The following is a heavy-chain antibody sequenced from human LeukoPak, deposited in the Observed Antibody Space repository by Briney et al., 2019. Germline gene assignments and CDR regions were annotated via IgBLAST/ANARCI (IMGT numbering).Heavy chain of an antibody. CDR3: ARISSSNWYNERGAFDV. CDR2: VYYTGST. J-gene: IGHJ3*01. Sequence: SETLSLTCTVSGGSISSSTYYWSWVRQPPGKGLEWIGFVYYTGSTNYSPSLKSRVAISVDTSKNQFSLKLRSVTAADTAVYYCARISSSNWYNERGAFDVWGQGTMVTVSS. V-gene: IGHV4-61*01. CDR1: GGSISSSTYY. D-gene: IGHD6-13*01.